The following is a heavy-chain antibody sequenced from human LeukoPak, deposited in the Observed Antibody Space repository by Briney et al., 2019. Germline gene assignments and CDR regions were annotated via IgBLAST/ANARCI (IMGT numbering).Heavy chain of an antibody. CDR2: IRNDGRNK. CDR1: GFSFSKYG. CDR3: ARGYYYDSSGYFLDY. J-gene: IGHJ4*02. V-gene: IGHV3-30*02. D-gene: IGHD3-22*01. Sequence: GGSLRLSCAASGFSFSKYGMHWVRQAPGRGLEWVAFIRNDGRNKYYADSVKGRFTISRDNSKNTLYLQMNSLRAEDTAVYYCARGYYYDSSGYFLDYWGQGTLVTVSS.